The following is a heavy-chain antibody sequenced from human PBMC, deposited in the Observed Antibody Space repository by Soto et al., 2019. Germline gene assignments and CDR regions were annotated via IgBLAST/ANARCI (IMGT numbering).Heavy chain of an antibody. CDR3: AHVKAVAGYYYYGTDV. V-gene: IGHV2-5*01. CDR2: IYWNDDK. Sequence: SGPTLVNPTQTLTLTCTFSGFSLSTSGVGVGWIRQPPGKALEWLALIYWNDDKRYSPSLKSRLTITKDTSKNQVVLTMTNMDPVDTATYYCAHVKAVAGYYYYGTDVWGQGTTVTVSS. J-gene: IGHJ6*02. D-gene: IGHD6-19*01. CDR1: GFSLSTSGVG.